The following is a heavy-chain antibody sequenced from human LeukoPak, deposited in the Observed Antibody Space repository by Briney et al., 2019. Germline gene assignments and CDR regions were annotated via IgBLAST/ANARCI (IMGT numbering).Heavy chain of an antibody. V-gene: IGHV3-11*06. D-gene: IGHD6-13*01. Sequence: KPGGCLRLARAPDGFTLSDYYISWVSQAAGKGMEWDSYISRSRSKTKYADSVKGRFTISRDNAKNSLYLQMNSLRAEDTAVYYCAREYSSSWYGPDYYYYGMDVWGKGTTVTVSS. CDR1: GFTLSDYY. CDR3: AREYSSSWYGPDYYYYGMDV. J-gene: IGHJ6*04. CDR2: ISRSRSKT.